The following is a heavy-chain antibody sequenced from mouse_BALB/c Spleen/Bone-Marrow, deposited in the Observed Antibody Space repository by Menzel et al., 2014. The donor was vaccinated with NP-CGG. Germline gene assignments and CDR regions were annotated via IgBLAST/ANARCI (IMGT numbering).Heavy chain of an antibody. D-gene: IGHD2-2*01. CDR3: AREVYGSWFAY. CDR1: GYTFDYYT. V-gene: IGHV1-4*01. CDR2: INPSSGYT. Sequence: LQESGAELARPGAPVKMSCKASGYTFDYYTVQWVKQRPGQGLEWIGYINPSSGYTNYNQKFKDKATLTADKSSSTAYMQLSSLTSEDSAVYYCAREVYGSWFAYWGQGTLVTVSA. J-gene: IGHJ3*01.